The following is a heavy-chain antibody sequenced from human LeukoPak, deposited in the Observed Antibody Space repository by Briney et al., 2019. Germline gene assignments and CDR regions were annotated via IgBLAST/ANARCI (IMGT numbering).Heavy chain of an antibody. J-gene: IGHJ6*03. CDR2: IDYTGRT. D-gene: IGHD3-10*01. V-gene: IGHV4-39*01. CDR3: ARPHGSGYYNYYMDV. CDR1: GGSVSSSSDY. Sequence: SETLSLTCSVSGGSVSSSSDYWDWLRQPPGKGLEWIGTIDYTGRTYYNPSLKSRVTMSVNTTKNKFSLKLSSVTATDTAVYYCARPHGSGYYNYYMDVWGKGTTVIVSS.